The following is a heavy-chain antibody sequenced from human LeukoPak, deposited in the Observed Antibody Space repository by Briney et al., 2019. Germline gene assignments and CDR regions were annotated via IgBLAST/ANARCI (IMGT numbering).Heavy chain of an antibody. CDR1: GYTFTGYF. Sequence: GASVKVSCKASGYTFTGYFIHWVRQAPGQGLEWMGWINPDSDGTNYAQKFQGRVTMTRDTSISTAYMELSRLRSDDSAMYYCARGRGSRYDSSGSPYIRFDYWGQGTLVTVSS. J-gene: IGHJ4*02. D-gene: IGHD3-22*01. V-gene: IGHV1-2*02. CDR3: ARGRGSRYDSSGSPYIRFDY. CDR2: INPDSDGT.